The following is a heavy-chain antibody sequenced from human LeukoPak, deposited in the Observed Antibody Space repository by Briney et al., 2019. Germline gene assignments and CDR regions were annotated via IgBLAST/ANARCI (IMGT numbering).Heavy chain of an antibody. CDR1: GGSFSGYY. Sequence: PSETLSLTCAVYGGSFSGYYWSWIRQPPGKGLEWIGEINHSGSTNYNPSLKSRVTISVDTSKNQFSLKLSSVTAADTAVYYCARLPWGLRSRFDPWGQGTLVTVSS. V-gene: IGHV4-34*01. CDR2: INHSGST. CDR3: ARLPWGLRSRFDP. D-gene: IGHD3-3*01. J-gene: IGHJ5*02.